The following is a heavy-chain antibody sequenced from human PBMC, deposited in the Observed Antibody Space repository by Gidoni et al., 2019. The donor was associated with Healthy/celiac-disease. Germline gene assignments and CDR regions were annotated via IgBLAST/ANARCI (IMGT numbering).Heavy chain of an antibody. V-gene: IGHV4-59*01. Sequence: QVQLQESGPGLVKPSETLSLTCTVSGGSISSYYWSWIRQPPGKGLEWIGYIYYSGSTNYNPSLKSRVTISVDTSKNQFSLKLSSVTAADTAVYYCARSPPRGFNWFDPWGQGTLVTVSS. CDR2: IYYSGST. J-gene: IGHJ5*02. CDR3: ARSPPRGFNWFDP. CDR1: GGSISSYY.